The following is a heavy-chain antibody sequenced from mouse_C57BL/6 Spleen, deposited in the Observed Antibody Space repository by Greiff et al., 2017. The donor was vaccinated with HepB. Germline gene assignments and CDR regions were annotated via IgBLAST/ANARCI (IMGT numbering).Heavy chain of an antibody. CDR2: IRSKSSNYAT. CDR3: VRDGTGNQDPWFAY. V-gene: IGHV10-3*01. CDR1: GFTFNTYA. J-gene: IGHJ3*01. Sequence: DVQLQESGGGLVQPKGSLKLSCAASGFTFNTYAMHWVRQAPGKGLEWVARIRSKSSNYATYYADSVKDRFTISRDDSQSMLYLQMNNLKTEDTAMYYCVRDGTGNQDPWFAYWGQGTLVTVSA. D-gene: IGHD4-1*01.